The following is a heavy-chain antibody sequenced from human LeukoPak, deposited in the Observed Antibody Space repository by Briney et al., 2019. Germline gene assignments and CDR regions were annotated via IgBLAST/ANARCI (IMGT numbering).Heavy chain of an antibody. CDR3: ARESEKYCSSTSCYTGFDY. J-gene: IGHJ4*02. D-gene: IGHD2-2*02. CDR2: INSDGRST. CDR1: GFTFSSYW. V-gene: IGHV3-74*01. Sequence: PGGSLRLSCAASGFTFSSYWMHWVRHAPGKGLVWVSRINSDGRSTSYADSVKGRFTISRDNAKNTLYLQMNSLRAEDTAVYYCARESEKYCSSTSCYTGFDYWGQGTLVTVSS.